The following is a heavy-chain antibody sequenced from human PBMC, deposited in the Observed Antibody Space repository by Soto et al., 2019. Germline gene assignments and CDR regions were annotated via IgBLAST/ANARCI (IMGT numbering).Heavy chain of an antibody. D-gene: IGHD6-13*01. J-gene: IGHJ3*02. Sequence: QVHLVQSGAEVKKPGSSVKVSCKAPEGTFSNHAINWVRQAPGQGLEWMGRIIPIFTTTNYAQKFQGRVTMTADESTITAYLELSSLKHDDTAVYYWAREVAADGTFREDVFDIWGQGTLVTVSS. V-gene: IGHV1-69*12. CDR3: AREVAADGTFREDVFDI. CDR2: IIPIFTTT. CDR1: EGTFSNHA.